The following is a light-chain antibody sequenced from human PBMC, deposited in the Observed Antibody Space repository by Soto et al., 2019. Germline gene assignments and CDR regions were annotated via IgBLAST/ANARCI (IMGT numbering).Light chain of an antibody. Sequence: EIVLTQSPGTLSLSPGERATLSCRASQSVSSNYLAWYQQKPGQAPRLLIYGASSSATGIPDRFSGSGSGTEVTLTISRREPQDFAGYYCHQYGISPFGGGTKVDIK. J-gene: IGKJ4*01. CDR1: QSVSSNY. V-gene: IGKV3-20*01. CDR2: GAS. CDR3: HQYGISP.